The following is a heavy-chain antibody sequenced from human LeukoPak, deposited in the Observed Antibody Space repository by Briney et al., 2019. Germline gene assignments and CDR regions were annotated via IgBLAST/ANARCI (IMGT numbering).Heavy chain of an antibody. Sequence: GGSLRLSCAASGFTLSGYWMSWVRQAPEKGLEWVATINQDGSEKYYVDSVKGRFTISRDNGKNSLYLQMNSLRAEDTAVYYCAREGLRVYGDPLGMDVWGQGTTVTVSS. V-gene: IGHV3-7*01. J-gene: IGHJ6*02. CDR2: INQDGSEK. CDR3: AREGLRVYGDPLGMDV. D-gene: IGHD4-17*01. CDR1: GFTLSGYW.